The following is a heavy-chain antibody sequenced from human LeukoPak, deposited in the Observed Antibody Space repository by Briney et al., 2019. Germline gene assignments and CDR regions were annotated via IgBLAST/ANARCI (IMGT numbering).Heavy chain of an antibody. J-gene: IGHJ4*02. Sequence: GGSLRLSCAPSGFTFSTYWMGWVRQAPGKGVEGLANINQGGSEKYYVDSVKGGFTIYRDNAKNSLFLQMNSLRAEDTAVYYCASPRENSSGWCYFDYWGQGTLVTVSS. D-gene: IGHD6-19*01. CDR1: GFTFSTYW. V-gene: IGHV3-7*01. CDR2: INQGGSEK. CDR3: ASPRENSSGWCYFDY.